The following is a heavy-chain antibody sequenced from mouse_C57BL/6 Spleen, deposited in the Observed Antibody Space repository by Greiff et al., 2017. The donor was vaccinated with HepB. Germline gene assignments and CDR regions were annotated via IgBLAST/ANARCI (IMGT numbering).Heavy chain of an antibody. D-gene: IGHD1-1*01. CDR2: INPNNGGT. V-gene: IGHV1-22*01. CDR1: GYTFTDYN. J-gene: IGHJ4*01. Sequence: EVQLQQSGPELVKPGASVKMSCKASGYTFTDYNMHWVKQSHGKSLEWIGYINPNNGGTSYNQKFKGKATLTVNKSSSPAYMELRSLTSEDSAVYYCARPYYYGSRDYAMDYWGQGTSVTVSS. CDR3: ARPYYYGSRDYAMDY.